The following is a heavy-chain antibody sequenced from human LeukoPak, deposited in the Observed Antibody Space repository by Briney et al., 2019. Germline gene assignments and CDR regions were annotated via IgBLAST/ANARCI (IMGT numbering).Heavy chain of an antibody. CDR2: IYTSGTT. Sequence: SETLSPTCTVSGGSISSGSYYWSWIRQPAGKGLEWIGRIYTSGTTNYNPSLKSRVTISVDTSKNQFSLKLSSVTAADTAVYYCARRGGSWYGNWFDPWGQGTLVTVSS. J-gene: IGHJ5*02. CDR1: GGSISSGSYY. V-gene: IGHV4-61*02. D-gene: IGHD6-13*01. CDR3: ARRGGSWYGNWFDP.